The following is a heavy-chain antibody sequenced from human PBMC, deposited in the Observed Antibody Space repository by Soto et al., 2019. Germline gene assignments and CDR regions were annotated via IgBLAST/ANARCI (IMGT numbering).Heavy chain of an antibody. CDR2: INSDGSST. CDR1: GFTFSSYW. V-gene: IGHV3-74*01. CDR3: AREWLSGYDPFFDY. J-gene: IGHJ4*02. Sequence: GGSLRLSCAASGFTFSSYWMHWVRQAPGKGLVWVSRINSDGSSTSYADSVKGRFTISRDNAKNTLYLQMNSLRAEDTAVYYCAREWLSGYDPFFDYWGQGTLVTVSS. D-gene: IGHD5-12*01.